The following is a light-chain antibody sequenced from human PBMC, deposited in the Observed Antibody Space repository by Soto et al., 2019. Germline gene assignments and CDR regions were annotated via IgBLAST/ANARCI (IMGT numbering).Light chain of an antibody. CDR2: GNN. CDR1: SSNIGADYD. J-gene: IGLJ1*01. Sequence: QSALTQPPSVSGAPGQRVTISCTGSSSNIGADYDVHWYQQRPGTAPKLLIFGNNNRPSGVPDRFSGSKSGTSASLAITGLQAEDEGDYYCQSYDSTLSAPYVFGTGTKSPS. V-gene: IGLV1-40*01. CDR3: QSYDSTLSAPYV.